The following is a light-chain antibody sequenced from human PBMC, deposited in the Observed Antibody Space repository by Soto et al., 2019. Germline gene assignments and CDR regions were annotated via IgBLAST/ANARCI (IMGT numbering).Light chain of an antibody. Sequence: EIVLTQSPGTLSLSPGERATLSCRASQSVSSNNLAWYQQKPGQTPRPRLLIYGASSMATGAPDRFSGSGSGTDFTLTISRLEPADFAVYYCQQYGNSPWTFGQGTEVEVK. CDR2: GAS. V-gene: IGKV3-20*01. CDR1: QSVSSNN. CDR3: QQYGNSPWT. J-gene: IGKJ1*01.